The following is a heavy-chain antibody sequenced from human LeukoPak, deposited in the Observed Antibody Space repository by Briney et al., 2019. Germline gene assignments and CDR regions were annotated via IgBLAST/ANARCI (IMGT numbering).Heavy chain of an antibody. D-gene: IGHD1-26*01. V-gene: IGHV4-39*01. Sequence: PSETLSLTCTVSGGSISSSSYYWGWIRQPPGKGLEWIGGIYYSGSTYYNPSLKSRVTISVDTSKNQFSLKLSSVTAADTAVYYCARHIISGSYYNEAPDYWGQGTLVTVSS. CDR3: ARHIISGSYYNEAPDY. CDR1: GGSISSSSYY. J-gene: IGHJ4*02. CDR2: IYYSGST.